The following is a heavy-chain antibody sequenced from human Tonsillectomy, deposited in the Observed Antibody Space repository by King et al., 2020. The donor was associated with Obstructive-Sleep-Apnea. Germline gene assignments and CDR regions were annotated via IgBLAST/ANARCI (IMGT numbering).Heavy chain of an antibody. Sequence: VQLQESGPGLVKPSETLSLTCTVSGGSISGYYWSWIRQPPGKGLEWIGYISYTGSTNYNPSLKSRVTISADTSKNQFSLKLSSVTAADTAVYYCAGVGRPYFYYYGMDVWGQGTTVTVSS. V-gene: IGHV4-59*01. CDR3: AGVGRPYFYYYGMDV. D-gene: IGHD3-10*01. CDR2: ISYTGST. CDR1: GGSISGYY. J-gene: IGHJ6*02.